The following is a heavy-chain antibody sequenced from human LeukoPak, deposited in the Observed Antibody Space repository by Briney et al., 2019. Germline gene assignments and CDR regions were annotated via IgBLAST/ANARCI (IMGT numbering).Heavy chain of an antibody. CDR3: VKGEGYCSSTSCYGDY. J-gene: IGHJ4*02. CDR1: GFTFSSYA. D-gene: IGHD2-2*01. Sequence: GGSLRLSCSASGFTFSSYAMHWVRQAPGKGLEYVSAISSNGGSTYYADSVKGGFTISRDNSKNTLYLQMSSLRAEDTAVYYCVKGEGYCSSTSCYGDYWGQGTLVTVSS. V-gene: IGHV3-64D*06. CDR2: ISSNGGST.